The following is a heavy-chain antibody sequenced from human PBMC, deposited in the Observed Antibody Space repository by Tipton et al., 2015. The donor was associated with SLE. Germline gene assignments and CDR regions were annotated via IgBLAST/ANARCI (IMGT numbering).Heavy chain of an antibody. CDR3: ASLMITVTTDYYYYGMDV. V-gene: IGHV3-9*01. Sequence: SLRLSCVAPGFTFDDYAMHWVRQAPGKGLEWVAHISWNSDVIDYADSVKGRFTISRDNAKSSLYLQMNSLRAEDTAVYYCASLMITVTTDYYYYGMDVWGQGTAVTVSS. J-gene: IGHJ6*02. D-gene: IGHD4-17*01. CDR2: ISWNSDVI. CDR1: GFTFDDYA.